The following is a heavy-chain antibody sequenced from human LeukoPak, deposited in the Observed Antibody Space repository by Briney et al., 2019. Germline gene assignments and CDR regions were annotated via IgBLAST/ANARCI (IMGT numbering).Heavy chain of an antibody. Sequence: GGSLRLSCAASGFIFSAYNMNWVRQAPGKGLEWVSFISSGSSYIYYADSVKGRFTISRDNAKNSLYLQMYSLRAEDMAVYYCARAPGYRSFLDYWGQGTLVTVSS. D-gene: IGHD5-12*01. CDR1: GFIFSAYN. CDR3: ARAPGYRSFLDY. J-gene: IGHJ4*02. V-gene: IGHV3-21*06. CDR2: ISSGSSYI.